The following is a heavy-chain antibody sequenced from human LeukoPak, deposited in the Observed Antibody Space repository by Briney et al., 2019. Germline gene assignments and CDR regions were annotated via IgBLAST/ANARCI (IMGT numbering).Heavy chain of an antibody. D-gene: IGHD5-24*01. J-gene: IGHJ5*02. CDR1: GGSISSSSYY. CDR3: ARAKMAPTSGGFDP. Sequence: SETLSLTCTVSGGSISSSSYYWGWIRQPPGKGLEWIGSIYYSGSTYYNPSLKSRVTISVDTSKNQFSLKLSSVTAADTAVYYCARAKMAPTSGGFDPWGQGTLVTVSS. V-gene: IGHV4-39*07. CDR2: IYYSGST.